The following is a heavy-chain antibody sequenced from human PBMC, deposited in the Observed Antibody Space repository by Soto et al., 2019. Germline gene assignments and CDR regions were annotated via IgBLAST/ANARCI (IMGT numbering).Heavy chain of an antibody. D-gene: IGHD4-17*01. CDR3: ARGIKYGDYSRWFDP. CDR2: IYYSGST. J-gene: IGHJ5*02. Sequence: PSETLSLTCTVSGGSISSSSFYWAWIRQPPGKGLEWIGSIYYSGSTYFSPSLKSRVTISVDTSKNQFSLKLNSVTAADTAVYYCARGIKYGDYSRWFDPWGQGTLVTVSS. CDR1: GGSISSSSFY. V-gene: IGHV4-39*01.